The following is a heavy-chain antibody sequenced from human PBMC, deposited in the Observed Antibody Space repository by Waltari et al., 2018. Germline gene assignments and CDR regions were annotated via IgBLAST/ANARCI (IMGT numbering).Heavy chain of an antibody. CDR1: GGSISSYY. CDR3: ATDTSGSYYRHDAFDI. D-gene: IGHD1-26*01. J-gene: IGHJ3*02. V-gene: IGHV4-59*01. CDR2: IYYSGST. Sequence: QVQLQESGPGLVKPSETLSLTCTVSGGSISSYYWSWIRQPPGKGLEWIGYIYYSGSTNYNPSRKSRVTISVDTSKNQFSLKLSSVTAADTAVYYCATDTSGSYYRHDAFDIWGQGTMVTVSS.